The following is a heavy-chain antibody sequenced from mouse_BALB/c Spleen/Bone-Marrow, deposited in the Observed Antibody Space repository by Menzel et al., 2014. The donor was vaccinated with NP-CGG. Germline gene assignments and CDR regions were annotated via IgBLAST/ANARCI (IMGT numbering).Heavy chain of an antibody. D-gene: IGHD1-1*01. Sequence: VKLQESGAELAKPGASVKMSCKASGYTFTSYWMHWVKQRPGQGLEWIGYINPSTGYTEYNQKFKDKATLTADKSSSTAYMQLSSLTSEDSAVYYCAREYYGSSGYFDVWGAGTTVTVSS. CDR1: GYTFTSYW. V-gene: IGHV1-7*01. CDR2: INPSTGYT. CDR3: AREYYGSSGYFDV. J-gene: IGHJ1*01.